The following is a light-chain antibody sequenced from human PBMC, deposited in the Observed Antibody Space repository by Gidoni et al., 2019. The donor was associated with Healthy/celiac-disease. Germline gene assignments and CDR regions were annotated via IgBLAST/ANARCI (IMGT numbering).Light chain of an antibody. V-gene: IGKV1-39*01. CDR1: QSISSQ. J-gene: IGKJ2*01. CDR2: TAS. CDR3: QQSYSTPPTT. Sequence: DIQMTQSPSSLSASGGYRVTITCRASQSISSQLNWYQQKPGKAPKLLIYTASSLQSGVPSRFSGSGSGTAFTLTIRSLLAEDFAPYYCQQSYSTPPTTFGPGTKLEIK.